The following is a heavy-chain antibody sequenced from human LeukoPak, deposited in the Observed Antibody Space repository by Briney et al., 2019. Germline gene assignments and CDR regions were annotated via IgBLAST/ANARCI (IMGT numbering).Heavy chain of an antibody. CDR2: ISSSSSYI. CDR1: GFTFSSYS. J-gene: IGHJ3*02. Sequence: GGSLRLSCAASGFTFSSYSMNWVRQAPGKGLEWVSSISSSSSYIYYADSVKGRFTISRDNAKNSLYLQVNSLRAEDTAVYYCARFYCSSTSCFAFDIWGQGTMVTVSS. D-gene: IGHD2-2*01. CDR3: ARFYCSSTSCFAFDI. V-gene: IGHV3-21*01.